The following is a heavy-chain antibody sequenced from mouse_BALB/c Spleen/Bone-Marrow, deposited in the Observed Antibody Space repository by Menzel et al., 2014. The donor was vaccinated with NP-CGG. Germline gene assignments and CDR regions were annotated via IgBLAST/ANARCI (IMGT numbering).Heavy chain of an antibody. CDR3: ARVGYGNYSYYFDY. Sequence: VQLQQSGPGLVAPSQSLSITCTVSGFSLIGHGVNWVRQPPGKGLEWLGIIWGDRNTDYNSALKSRLSISKDNSKSQVFLKMNSLQTDDTARYFCARVGYGNYSYYFDYWGQGTTLTGSS. V-gene: IGHV2-6-7*01. D-gene: IGHD2-1*01. J-gene: IGHJ2*01. CDR1: GFSLIGHG. CDR2: IWGDRNT.